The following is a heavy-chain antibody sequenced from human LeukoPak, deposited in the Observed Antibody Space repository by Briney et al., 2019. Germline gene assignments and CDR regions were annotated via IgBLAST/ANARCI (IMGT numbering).Heavy chain of an antibody. CDR2: IHRSGSA. V-gene: IGHV4-39*01. J-gene: IGHJ4*02. Sequence: SETLSLTCTVSGGSITRTTYYWGWIRQPPWGGLEWIGGIHRSGSAYYNPTFKTRVTISVDTSKNRFSLKLRSVTATDTAVYYCSRQPGYNYGYLYSDYWGQGTLVTVSS. CDR1: GGSITRTTYY. D-gene: IGHD5-18*01. CDR3: SRQPGYNYGYLYSDY.